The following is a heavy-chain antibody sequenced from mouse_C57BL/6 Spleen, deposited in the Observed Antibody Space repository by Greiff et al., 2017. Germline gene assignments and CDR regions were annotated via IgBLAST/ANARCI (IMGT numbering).Heavy chain of an antibody. V-gene: IGHV1-4*01. D-gene: IGHD6-1*01. CDR1: GYTFTSYT. J-gene: IGHJ3*01. Sequence: VQLQQSGAELARPGASVKMSCKASGYTFTSYTMHWVKQRPGQGLEWIGYINPSSGYTKYNQKFKDKATLTADKSSSTAYMQLSSLTSEDSAVYYCARAASKFQFAYWGQGTLVTVSA. CDR2: INPSSGYT. CDR3: ARAASKFQFAY.